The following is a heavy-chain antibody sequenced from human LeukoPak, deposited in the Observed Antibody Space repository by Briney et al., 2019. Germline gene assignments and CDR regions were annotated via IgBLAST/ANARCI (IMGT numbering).Heavy chain of an antibody. J-gene: IGHJ5*02. CDR3: ARENYGDYAVWFHP. CDR1: GFTFSSYE. V-gene: IGHV3-48*03. CDR2: ISSSGSTI. D-gene: IGHD4-17*01. Sequence: PGGSLRLSCAASGFTFSSYEMNWVRQAPGKGLEWVSYISSSGSTIYYADSVKGRFTISRDNAKNSLYLQMNSLRAEDKGVYYCARENYGDYAVWFHPWGGGPVVSVP.